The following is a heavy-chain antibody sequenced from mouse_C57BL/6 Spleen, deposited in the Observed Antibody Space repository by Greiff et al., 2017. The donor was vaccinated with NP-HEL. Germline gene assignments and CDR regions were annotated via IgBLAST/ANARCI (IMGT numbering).Heavy chain of an antibody. V-gene: IGHV1-62-2*01. J-gene: IGHJ4*01. D-gene: IGHD1-1*01. CDR1: GYTFTEYT. Sequence: QVQLQQSGAELVKPGASVKLSCKASGYTFTEYTIHWVKQRSGQGLEWIGWFYPGSGSLKYNEKFKDKATLTADKSSSTVYMELSRLTSEDAAGYFCARHEEELRRGYARDYWGKGTAVTVST. CDR2: FYPGSGSL. CDR3: ARHEEELRRGYARDY.